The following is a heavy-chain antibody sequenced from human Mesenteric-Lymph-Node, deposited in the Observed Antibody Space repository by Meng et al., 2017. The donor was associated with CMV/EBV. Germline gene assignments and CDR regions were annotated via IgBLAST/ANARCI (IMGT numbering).Heavy chain of an antibody. J-gene: IGHJ4*02. CDR3: ARDLIGGGSSPISSLGF. D-gene: IGHD6-13*01. CDR1: GYTFRFYG. CDR2: ISIHNGNT. V-gene: IGHV1-18*01. Sequence: ASVKVSCKASGYTFRFYGISWVRQAPGQGLEGMGWISIHNGNTNYAESLQGRVAMTADTSTSTAYMEMKSLTSDDTAVYYCARDLIGGGSSPISSLGFWGQGTLVTVSS.